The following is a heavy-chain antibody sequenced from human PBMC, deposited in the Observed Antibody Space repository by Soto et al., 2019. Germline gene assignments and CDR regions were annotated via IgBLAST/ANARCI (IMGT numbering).Heavy chain of an antibody. D-gene: IGHD6-13*01. Sequence: SETLSLTCTVSGASMNSYHWSWIRQPAGKGLEWIGHIHSSGSTNYNPSLKSRVTMSVDTSKDQFSLRLMSLTAADTAVYYCARDQGVAAAGITWFDPWGQGSLVTAPQ. V-gene: IGHV4-4*07. CDR2: IHSSGST. CDR3: ARDQGVAAAGITWFDP. J-gene: IGHJ5*02. CDR1: GASMNSYH.